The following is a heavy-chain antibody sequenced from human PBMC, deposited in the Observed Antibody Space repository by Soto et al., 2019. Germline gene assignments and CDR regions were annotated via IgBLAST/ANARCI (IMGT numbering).Heavy chain of an antibody. Sequence: GGSLRLSCAASGFTFSDYYMSWIRQAPGKGLEWVSYISSSGSTIYYADSVKGRFTISRDNAKNSLYLQMNSLRAEDTAVYYCARTIFGVVITPHTFDYWGQGTLVTVSS. CDR2: ISSSGSTI. J-gene: IGHJ4*02. CDR3: ARTIFGVVITPHTFDY. CDR1: GFTFSDYY. V-gene: IGHV3-11*01. D-gene: IGHD3-3*01.